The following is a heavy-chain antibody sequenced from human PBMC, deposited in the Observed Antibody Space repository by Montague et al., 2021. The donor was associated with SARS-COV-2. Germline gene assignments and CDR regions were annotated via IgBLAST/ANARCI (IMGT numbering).Heavy chain of an antibody. CDR3: ARLPLVSSWSRAAGYDYYGIDV. V-gene: IGHV4-39*01. D-gene: IGHD6-13*01. Sequence: SETLSLTCTVSGGSISRSTSYWAWIRQPPGKGLEWIGSISYTGSTYYNPSLKSRVTISVDTSRNQFSLRLSSVTAADTSAYYCARLPLVSSWSRAAGYDYYGIDVWGRGTTVTVSS. CDR2: ISYTGST. J-gene: IGHJ6*02. CDR1: GGSISRSTSY.